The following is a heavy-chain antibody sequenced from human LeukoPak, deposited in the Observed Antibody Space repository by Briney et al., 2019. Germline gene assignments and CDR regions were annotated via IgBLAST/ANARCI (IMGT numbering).Heavy chain of an antibody. CDR3: ARYDLRMFGAMGDAFDI. CDR1: GGSISSYY. V-gene: IGHV4-59*01. D-gene: IGHD3-3*01. J-gene: IGHJ3*02. Sequence: SETLFLTSTASGGSISSYYCSWIRQPPGRGLEWIGYSYYSGSTNYNPSLKSRVTISVDTSKNQFSLKLSTVTAADTAVYYCARYDLRMFGAMGDAFDIWGQGRMVTVSS. CDR2: SYYSGST.